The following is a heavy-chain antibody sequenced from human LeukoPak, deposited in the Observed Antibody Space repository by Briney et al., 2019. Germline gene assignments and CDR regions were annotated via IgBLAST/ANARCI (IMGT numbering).Heavy chain of an antibody. CDR3: ARDIGVEQLELQDY. Sequence: QPGGSLRLSCAASGFTFSSYSMNWVRQAPGKGLEWVSYISSSSSTIYYADSVKGRFTISRDNAKNSLYLQMNSLRAEDTAVYYCARDIGVEQLELQDYWGQGTLVTVSS. CDR1: GFTFSSYS. V-gene: IGHV3-48*01. CDR2: ISSSSSTI. D-gene: IGHD6-6*01. J-gene: IGHJ4*02.